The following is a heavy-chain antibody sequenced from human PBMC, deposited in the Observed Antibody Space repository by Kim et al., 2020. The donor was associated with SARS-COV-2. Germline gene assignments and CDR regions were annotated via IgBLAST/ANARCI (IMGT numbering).Heavy chain of an antibody. V-gene: IGHV6-1*01. D-gene: IGHD6-13*01. J-gene: IGHJ5*02. CDR3: ARSAAGTGAFDP. Sequence: DHAVSVKSRITINPDTSKTQFSLQLNSVTPEDTAVYYCARSAAGTGAFDPWGQGTLVTVSS.